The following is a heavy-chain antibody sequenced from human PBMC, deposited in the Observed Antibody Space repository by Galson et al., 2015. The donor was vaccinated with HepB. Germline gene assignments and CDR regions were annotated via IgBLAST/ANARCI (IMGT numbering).Heavy chain of an antibody. V-gene: IGHV3-7*01. J-gene: IGHJ5*02. D-gene: IGHD3-22*01. CDR1: GFTFSSNW. CDR3: ARDTGSGYSNWFDP. CDR2: IKQDGSEK. Sequence: SLRLSCAASGFTFSSNWMTWVRQAPEKGLEWVANIKQDGSEKYYADSVKGRFTISRDNSKNTLYLQMNSLRAEDTAVYYCARDTGSGYSNWFDPWGQGTLVTVSS.